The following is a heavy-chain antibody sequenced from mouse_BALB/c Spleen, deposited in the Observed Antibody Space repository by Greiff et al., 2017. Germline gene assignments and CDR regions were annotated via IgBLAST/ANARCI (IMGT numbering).Heavy chain of an antibody. V-gene: IGHV2-9*02. CDR2: IWPGGST. D-gene: IGHD1-1*01. CDR3: ARAPHLLLRMGYALDD. Sequence: VQLLESGPGLVAPSHTLSISCTASGFSFTSYGVHWVSQPPGKGLEWLGVIWPGGSTNYNSALMSRLSTSTDNSNSQVFLKMHSLQTDDTAMYYCARAPHLLLRMGYALDDWGEGTSVTVSS. J-gene: IGHJ4*01. CDR1: GFSFTSYG.